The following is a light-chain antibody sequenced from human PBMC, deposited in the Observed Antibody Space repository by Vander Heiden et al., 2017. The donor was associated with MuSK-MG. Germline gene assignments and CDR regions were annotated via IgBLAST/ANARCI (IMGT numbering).Light chain of an antibody. CDR1: QSVDSNW. V-gene: IGKV3-20*01. CDR3: HHDDTSLHYI. J-gene: IGKJ2*01. Sequence: EIVLTQSPGTLSVSPGERATLSCRASQSVDSNWLAWYQKKSGQAPRLLIYGASIRATGIPDRFSGSGSGKDFTLTISIREPEDSTVYYCHHDDTSLHYIFGRGTKLEL. CDR2: GAS.